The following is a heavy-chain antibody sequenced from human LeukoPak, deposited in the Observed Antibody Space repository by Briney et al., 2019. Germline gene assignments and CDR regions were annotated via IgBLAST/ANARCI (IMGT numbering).Heavy chain of an antibody. CDR2: INHSGST. Sequence: PSETLSLTCAVYGGSFSGYYWSWIRQPPGKGLEWIGEINHSGSTNYNPSLKSRVTISVDTSKNQFSLKLSSVTAADTAVYYCARDWLMTTVTSSWFDPGGQGTLVTVS. CDR3: ARDWLMTTVTSSWFDP. CDR1: GGSFSGYY. J-gene: IGHJ5*02. V-gene: IGHV4-34*01. D-gene: IGHD4-11*01.